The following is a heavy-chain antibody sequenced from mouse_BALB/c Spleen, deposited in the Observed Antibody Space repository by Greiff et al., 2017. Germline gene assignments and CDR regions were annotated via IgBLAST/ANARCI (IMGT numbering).Heavy chain of an antibody. Sequence: VQLKESGGGLVQPGGSRKLSCAASGFTFSSFGMHWVRQAPEKGLEWVAYISSGSSTIYYADTVKGRFTISRDNPKNTLFLQMTSLRSEDTAMYYCARGDYYGSSPLYAMDYWGQGTSVTVSS. V-gene: IGHV5-17*02. CDR1: GFTFSSFG. CDR2: ISSGSSTI. CDR3: ARGDYYGSSPLYAMDY. D-gene: IGHD1-1*01. J-gene: IGHJ4*01.